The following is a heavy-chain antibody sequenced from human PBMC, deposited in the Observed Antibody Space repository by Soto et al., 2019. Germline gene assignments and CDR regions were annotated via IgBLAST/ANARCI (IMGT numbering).Heavy chain of an antibody. CDR3: AREKRPDFDY. V-gene: IGHV3-33*01. CDR1: GFTFSSYG. CDR2: IWYDGSNK. Sequence: QVQLVESGGGVVQPGRSLRLSCAASGFTFSSYGMHWVRQAPGKGLEWVAVIWYDGSNKYYADSVKGRFTISRDNSKNTLYLQMNSLRAEDTAVYYWAREKRPDFDYWGQGTLVTVSS. J-gene: IGHJ4*02.